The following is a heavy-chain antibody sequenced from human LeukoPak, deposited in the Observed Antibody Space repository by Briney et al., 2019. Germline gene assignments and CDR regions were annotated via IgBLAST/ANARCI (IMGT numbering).Heavy chain of an antibody. Sequence: SETLSLTCTVSGGSISSYYWSWIRQPPGKGLEWIGYIYYSGSTNYNPSLKSRVTISVDTSKNQFSLKLSSVTAADTAVYYCERTDCSGGSCYDGWFDPWGQGTLVTVSS. CDR1: GGSISSYY. V-gene: IGHV4-59*01. CDR3: ERTDCSGGSCYDGWFDP. J-gene: IGHJ5*02. D-gene: IGHD2-15*01. CDR2: IYYSGST.